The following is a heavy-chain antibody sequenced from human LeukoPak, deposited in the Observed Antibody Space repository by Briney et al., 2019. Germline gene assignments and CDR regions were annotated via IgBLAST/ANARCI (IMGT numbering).Heavy chain of an antibody. V-gene: IGHV3-74*01. D-gene: IGHD3-10*01. CDR2: INSDGSSI. J-gene: IGHJ4*02. CDR3: ARGGRSDYYGSGSYPMDY. CDR1: GFIFSSYW. Sequence: GGSLRLSCAASGFIFSSYWMHWVRQAPGKGLVWVSRINSDGSSISYADSVKGRFTISRDNAKNTLYVQMNSLRAEDTAVYYCARGGRSDYYGSGSYPMDYWGQGTLVTVSS.